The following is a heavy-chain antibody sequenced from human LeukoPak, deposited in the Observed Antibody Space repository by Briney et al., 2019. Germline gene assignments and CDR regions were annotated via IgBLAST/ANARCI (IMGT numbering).Heavy chain of an antibody. J-gene: IGHJ4*02. CDR1: GGTFSSYA. CDR3: AKERRDGYQYYFDY. Sequence: GAAVKVSFKASGGTFSSYAISWVRQAPGQGLEGGGRIIPILGIANYAQKFQGRVTITADKSTSTAYMELSSLRSEDTAVYYCAKERRDGYQYYFDYWGQGTLVTVSS. D-gene: IGHD5-24*01. V-gene: IGHV1-69*04. CDR2: IIPILGIA.